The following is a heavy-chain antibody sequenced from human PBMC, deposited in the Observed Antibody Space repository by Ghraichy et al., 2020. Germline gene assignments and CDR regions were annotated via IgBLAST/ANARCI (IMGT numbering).Heavy chain of an antibody. D-gene: IGHD6-6*01. Sequence: SGPTLVKPTQTLTLTCTFSGFSLSTSGVGVGWIRQPPGKALEWLALIYWNDDKRYSPSLKSRLTITKDTSKNQVVLTMTNMDPVDTATYYCAHRRSLAARPPDWFDPWGQGTLVTVSS. CDR1: GFSLSTSGVG. J-gene: IGHJ5*02. V-gene: IGHV2-5*01. CDR2: IYWNDDK. CDR3: AHRRSLAARPPDWFDP.